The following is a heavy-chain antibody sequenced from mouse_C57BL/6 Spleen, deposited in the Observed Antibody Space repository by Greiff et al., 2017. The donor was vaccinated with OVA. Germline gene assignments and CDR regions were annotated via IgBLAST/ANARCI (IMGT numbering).Heavy chain of an antibody. Sequence: QVTLKASGPGILQPSQTLSLSCSFSGFSLSTSGMGVSWNRQPPGKGLEWLAHIYWDDDNRYNPSLKSRPTISKETSRNQVFLKITSVDTADTAAYYCARRGSGTDFDYWGQGTTLTVSS. CDR2: IYWDDDN. D-gene: IGHD4-1*01. CDR1: GFSLSTSGMG. CDR3: ARRGSGTDFDY. V-gene: IGHV8-12*01. J-gene: IGHJ2*01.